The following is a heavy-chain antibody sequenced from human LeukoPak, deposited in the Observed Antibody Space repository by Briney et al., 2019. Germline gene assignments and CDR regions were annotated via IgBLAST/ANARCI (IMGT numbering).Heavy chain of an antibody. D-gene: IGHD3-16*02. CDR3: AKQGGGYDYVWGSYPDY. CDR1: GFTFNNYA. Sequence: GGSLRLSCAASGFTFNNYAMSWVRQAPGRGLEWVSAISSGGDYTNSADSVKGRFTISRDNSRNTLYLQMNSLRAEDTAVYYCAKQGGGYDYVWGSYPDYWGQGTLVTVSS. J-gene: IGHJ4*02. V-gene: IGHV3-23*01. CDR2: ISSGGDYT.